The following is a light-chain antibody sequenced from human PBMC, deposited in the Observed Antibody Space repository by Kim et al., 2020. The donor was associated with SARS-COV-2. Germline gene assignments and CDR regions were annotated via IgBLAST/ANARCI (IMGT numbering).Light chain of an antibody. Sequence: LGQTVRITCQGDCLRTYYASWYQQKTGQAPVLVVYGKDKRPSGIPDRFSGSYSGTTASLTITGAQAEDEADYYCNSRDTSGNQWMFGGGTQLTVL. CDR1: CLRTYY. J-gene: IGLJ3*02. CDR3: NSRDTSGNQWM. V-gene: IGLV3-19*01. CDR2: GKD.